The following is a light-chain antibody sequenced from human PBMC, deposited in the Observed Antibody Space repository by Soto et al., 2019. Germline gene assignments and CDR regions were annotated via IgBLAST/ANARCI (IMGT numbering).Light chain of an antibody. J-gene: IGLJ1*01. CDR2: EGS. CDR3: CSYAGGSTGYV. V-gene: IGLV2-23*01. CDR1: SSDVGGYNL. Sequence: QSVLTQPASVSGSPGQSITISCTGTSSDVGGYNLVSWYQQHPGKAPKLMIYEGSKRPSGVANRFSGSKSGNTASLTISGLQAEDEAAYYCCSYAGGSTGYVFGTGTKLTVL.